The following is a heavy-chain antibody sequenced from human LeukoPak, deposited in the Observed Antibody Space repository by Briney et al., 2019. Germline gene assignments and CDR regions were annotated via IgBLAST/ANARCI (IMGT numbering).Heavy chain of an antibody. CDR2: ISGSGGST. J-gene: IGHJ4*02. D-gene: IGHD3-10*01. CDR3: AKEHTLWFPYFDY. V-gene: IGHV3-23*01. CDR1: GFNFGDYA. Sequence: PGGSLRLSCTGSGFNFGDYAMSWVRQAPGKGLEWVSAISGSGGSTYYADSVKGRFTISRDNSKNTLYLQMNSLRAEDTAVYYCAKEHTLWFPYFDYWGQGTLVTVSS.